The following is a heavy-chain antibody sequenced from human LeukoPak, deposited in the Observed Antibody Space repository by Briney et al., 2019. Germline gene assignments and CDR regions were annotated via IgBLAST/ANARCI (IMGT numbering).Heavy chain of an antibody. CDR1: GFTFSSYS. V-gene: IGHV3-48*01. CDR2: ISSSSSTI. CDR3: ARCITMVRGVLDAFDI. D-gene: IGHD3-10*01. J-gene: IGHJ3*02. Sequence: PGGSLRLSCAASGFTFSSYSMNWVSQAPGKGLEWDSYISSSSSTIYYADSVKGRFTISTDNAKNSLYLQMNSLRAEDTAVYYCARCITMVRGVLDAFDIWGQGTMVTVSS.